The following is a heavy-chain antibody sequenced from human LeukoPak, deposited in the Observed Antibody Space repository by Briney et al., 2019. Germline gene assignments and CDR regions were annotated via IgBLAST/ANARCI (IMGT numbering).Heavy chain of an antibody. CDR2: IYTSGST. D-gene: IGHD3-3*01. CDR3: ARAVPTYDFWSGYLDY. Sequence: PSETLSLTCTVSGGSISSGSYYWSWIRQPAGKGLEWIGRIYTSGSTNYNPSLKSRVTISVDTSKNQFSLKLSSVTAADTAVYYCARAVPTYDFWSGYLDYWGQGTLVTVSS. CDR1: GGSISSGSYY. J-gene: IGHJ4*02. V-gene: IGHV4-61*02.